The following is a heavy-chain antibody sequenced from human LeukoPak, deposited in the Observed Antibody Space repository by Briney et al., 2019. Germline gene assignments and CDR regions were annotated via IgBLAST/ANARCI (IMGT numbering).Heavy chain of an antibody. CDR2: ISGSGGDT. Sequence: GSLRLSCAASGFTFRSYAIYWVRQAPGKGLEWVSGISGSGGDTYYADSVKGRFTISRDNSKNTLYLQMNSLRAEDTAVYYCAKDRLIVLMVYASGLDYWGQGTLVTVSS. CDR3: AKDRLIVLMVYASGLDY. CDR1: GFTFRSYA. D-gene: IGHD2-8*01. J-gene: IGHJ4*02. V-gene: IGHV3-23*01.